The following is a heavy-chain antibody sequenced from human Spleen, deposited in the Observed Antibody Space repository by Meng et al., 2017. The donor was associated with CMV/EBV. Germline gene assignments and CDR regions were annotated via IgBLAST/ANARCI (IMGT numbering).Heavy chain of an antibody. Sequence: ASVKVSCKASGYTFTSYDINWVRQATGQGLEWMGWINPNSGGTNYAQKFQGRVTMTRDTSISTAYMELSRLRSDDTAVYYCARYNYYGSGSYHYWGQGTLVTVSS. CDR3: ARYNYYGSGSYHY. V-gene: IGHV1-2*02. CDR1: GYTFTSYD. D-gene: IGHD3-10*01. J-gene: IGHJ4*02. CDR2: INPNSGGT.